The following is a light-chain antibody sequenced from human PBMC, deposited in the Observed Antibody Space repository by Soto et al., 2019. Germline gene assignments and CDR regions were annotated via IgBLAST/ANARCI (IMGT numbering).Light chain of an antibody. V-gene: IGKV1-39*01. J-gene: IGKJ1*01. CDR2: AAS. CDR3: QQGYSTPRT. Sequence: DIQMTQSPSSLSASVGDRVTITCRASQRISNYLNWYQQKPGKAPKLLMYAASSLQSGVPSRFSVSGAGTDFTLTISSLQPEDFATYYCQQGYSTPRTFGQGTKVEIK. CDR1: QRISNY.